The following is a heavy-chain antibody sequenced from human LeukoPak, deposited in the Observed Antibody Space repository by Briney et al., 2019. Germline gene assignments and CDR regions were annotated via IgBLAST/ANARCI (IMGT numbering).Heavy chain of an antibody. V-gene: IGHV3-23*01. CDR3: AKGLYCSSTSCHSYFDY. D-gene: IGHD2-2*02. Sequence: PGGSLRLSCAASGFTFSSYAMSWVRQAPGKGLEWVSAISGSGGSTYYADSVKGRFTISRDNSKNTLYLQMNSLRAEDTAVYYCAKGLYCSSTSCHSYFDYWGQGTLVTVSS. CDR1: GFTFSSYA. CDR2: ISGSGGST. J-gene: IGHJ4*02.